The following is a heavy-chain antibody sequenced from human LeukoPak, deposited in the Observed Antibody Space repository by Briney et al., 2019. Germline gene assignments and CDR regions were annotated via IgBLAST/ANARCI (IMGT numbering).Heavy chain of an antibody. V-gene: IGHV3-23*01. J-gene: IGHJ1*01. CDR3: ARDLFQH. CDR2: ISGSGGSA. Sequence: PGGSLRLSCAASGFTFSNYVMSWVRQAPGKGLEWVSIISGSGGSAYYADSVKGRFTISRDNSKNTLYLHMNSLRAEDTAVCYCARDLFQHWGQGTLVTVSS. CDR1: GFTFSNYV.